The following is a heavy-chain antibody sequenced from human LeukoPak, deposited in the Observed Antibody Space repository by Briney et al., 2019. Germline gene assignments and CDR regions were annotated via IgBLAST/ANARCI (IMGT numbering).Heavy chain of an antibody. CDR1: GFTFSSYS. CDR2: ISSSSYI. Sequence: WGSLRLSCAASGFTFSSYSMNWVRQAPGKGLEWVSSISSSSYIYYADSVKGRFTISRDNAKNSLYLQMNSLRAEDTAVYYCARDRGSYYGRYFDYWGQGTLVTVSS. D-gene: IGHD1-26*01. CDR3: ARDRGSYYGRYFDY. J-gene: IGHJ4*02. V-gene: IGHV3-21*01.